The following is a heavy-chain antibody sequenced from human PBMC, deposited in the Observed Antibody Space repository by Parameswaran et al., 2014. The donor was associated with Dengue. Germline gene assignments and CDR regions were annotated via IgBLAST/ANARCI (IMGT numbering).Heavy chain of an antibody. CDR3: ARTPAPYYDFWSGYSEYYYYGMDV. D-gene: IGHD3-3*01. J-gene: IGHJ6*02. CDR2: IIPIFGTA. Sequence: SWVRQAPGQGLEWMGGIIPIFGTANYAQKFQGRVTITADESTSTAYMELSSLRSEDTAVYYCARTPAPYYDFWSGYSEYYYYGMDVWGQGTTVTVSS. V-gene: IGHV1-69*01.